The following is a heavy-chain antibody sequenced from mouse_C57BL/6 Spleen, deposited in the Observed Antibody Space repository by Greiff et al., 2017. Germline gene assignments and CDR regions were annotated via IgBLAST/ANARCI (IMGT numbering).Heavy chain of an antibody. Sequence: DVKLVESGGGLVKPGGSLKLSCAASGFTFSSYAMSWVRQTPEKRLEWVATISDGGSYTYYPDNVKGRVTISRDNAKNNLYLQMGHLKSEDTAMYHCAREGLGRGDYWGQGTTLTVSS. CDR3: AREGLGRGDY. D-gene: IGHD4-1*01. J-gene: IGHJ2*01. CDR1: GFTFSSYA. CDR2: ISDGGSYT. V-gene: IGHV5-4*01.